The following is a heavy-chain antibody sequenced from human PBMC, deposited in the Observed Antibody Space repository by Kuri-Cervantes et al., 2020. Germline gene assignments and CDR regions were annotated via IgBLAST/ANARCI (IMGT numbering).Heavy chain of an antibody. CDR3: ARGNTYLFDY. V-gene: IGHV4-59*01. J-gene: IGHJ4*02. CDR2: IYSNGTT. Sequence: GSLRLSCTVSGGSISSYYWSWIRQPPGKGLEWIGYIYSNGTTSYNPSLKSRVSMSVDMSKKHFSLKLSSVTAADTAVYYCARGNTYLFDYWGQGTLVTDSS. D-gene: IGHD2-2*02. CDR1: GGSISSYY.